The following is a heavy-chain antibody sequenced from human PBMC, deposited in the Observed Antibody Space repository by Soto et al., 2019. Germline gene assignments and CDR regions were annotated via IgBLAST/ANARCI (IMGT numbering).Heavy chain of an antibody. J-gene: IGHJ4*02. D-gene: IGHD2-15*01. CDR2: VSASGDPT. CDR1: GFAFSSCA. V-gene: IGHV3-23*01. Sequence: PGGSLRLSCPASGFAFSSCAMSWVRQAPGKGLEWVSGVSASGDPTDYADSVKGRFTISRDNSKNTLYLQMNSLRAEDTAVYYCAKHAKYCSGGICSFPYFFDYWGQGTLVTVSS. CDR3: AKHAKYCSGGICSFPYFFDY.